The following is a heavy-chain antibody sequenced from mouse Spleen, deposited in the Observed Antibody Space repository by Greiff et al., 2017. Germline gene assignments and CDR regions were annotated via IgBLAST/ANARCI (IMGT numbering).Heavy chain of an antibody. CDR3: ARGGGAYYKSWFAY. Sequence: EVHLVESGGGLVKPGGSLKLSCAASGFTFSSYAMSWVRQTPEKRLEWVATISDGGSYTYYPDNVKGRFTISRDNAKNNLYLQMSHLKSEDTAMYYCARGGGAYYKSWFAYWGQGTLVTVSA. CDR2: ISDGGSYT. J-gene: IGHJ3*01. CDR1: GFTFSSYA. V-gene: IGHV5-4*01. D-gene: IGHD2-12*01.